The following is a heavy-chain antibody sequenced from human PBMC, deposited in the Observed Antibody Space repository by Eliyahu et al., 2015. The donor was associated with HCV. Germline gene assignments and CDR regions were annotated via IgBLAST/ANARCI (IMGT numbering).Heavy chain of an antibody. Sequence: EVQLLESGGGLVQPGGSLRLSCAASGFTFSSYAMSWVRQAPGKGLEWVSAFWWWWWCAHTSDSVKGRFTISRDNSKNTLYLQMNSLRAEDTAVYYCAKGDEDYAFTLFDYWGQGTLVTVSS. CDR3: AKGDEDYAFTLFDY. CDR1: GFTFSSYA. D-gene: IGHD4-17*01. V-gene: IGHV3-23*01. J-gene: IGHJ4*02. CDR2: WWWWWCA.